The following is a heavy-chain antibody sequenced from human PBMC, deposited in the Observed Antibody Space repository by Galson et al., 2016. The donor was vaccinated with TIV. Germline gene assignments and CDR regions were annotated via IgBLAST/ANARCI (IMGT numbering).Heavy chain of an antibody. CDR2: ISFEERIQ. CDR1: GFTFSSYS. D-gene: IGHD1-26*01. CDR3: ARGKEGLVVDY. J-gene: IGHJ4*02. Sequence: SLRLSCAASGFTFSSYSMQWVRQAPGKGLEWVALISFEERIQNYADSVWGRFTISRENSKNTVYLQMDGLRYEDTAVYYCARGKEGLVVDYWGQGTMATVSS. V-gene: IGHV3-30*04.